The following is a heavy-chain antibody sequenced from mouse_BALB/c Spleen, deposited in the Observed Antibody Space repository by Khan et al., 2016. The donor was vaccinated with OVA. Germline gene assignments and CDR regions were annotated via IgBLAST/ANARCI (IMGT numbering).Heavy chain of an antibody. CDR2: ISYSGVT. CDR1: GYSITSGYA. V-gene: IGHV3-2*02. Sequence: EVQLVESGPGLVKPSQSLSLTCTVTGYSITSGYAWNWIRQFPGNKLEWMGYISYSGVTSYTPSLKSRISITRDTSKNQFFLQLNSVTTEDTATYYGAEGNYTGYYFNTWGQGPTLTVSS. D-gene: IGHD1-1*01. CDR3: AEGNYTGYYFNT. J-gene: IGHJ2*01.